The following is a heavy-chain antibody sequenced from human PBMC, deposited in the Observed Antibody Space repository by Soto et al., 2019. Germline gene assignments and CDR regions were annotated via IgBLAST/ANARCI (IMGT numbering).Heavy chain of an antibody. CDR1: GFTFGSYA. D-gene: IGHD2-21*02. J-gene: IGHJ4*02. CDR2: ISGSGGST. Sequence: GGSLRLSCAASGFTFGSYAMSWVRQAPGKGLEWVSAISGSGGSTYYADSVKGRFTISRDNSKNTLYLQMNSLRAEDTAVYYCAKQNGYGGNSELEYWGQGTLVTVSS. CDR3: AKQNGYGGNSELEY. V-gene: IGHV3-23*01.